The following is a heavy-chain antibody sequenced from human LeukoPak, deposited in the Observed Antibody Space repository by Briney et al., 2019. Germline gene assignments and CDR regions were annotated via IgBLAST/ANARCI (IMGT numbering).Heavy chain of an antibody. Sequence: GGSLRLSCVAPGFPFSSYWMTWVRQAPGKGLEWVANIKQDGSKKSYVDSVKGRFTISRDNAKNSLYLQMNSLRAEDTALYFCASLGSSGPIDYWGQGTLVTVSS. D-gene: IGHD2-8*02. J-gene: IGHJ4*02. CDR3: ASLGSSGPIDY. V-gene: IGHV3-7*01. CDR2: IKQDGSKK. CDR1: GFPFSSYW.